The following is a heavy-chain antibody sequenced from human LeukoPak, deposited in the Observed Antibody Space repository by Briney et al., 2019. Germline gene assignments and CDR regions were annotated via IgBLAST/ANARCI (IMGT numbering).Heavy chain of an antibody. D-gene: IGHD2-15*01. CDR3: ASRRDCSALSAFDL. CDR1: GFTFTDHF. Sequence: PGGSLRLSCAASGFTFTDHFMDWVRQAPGKGLEWVGRSKNKASSYITEYAASVKGRFTFSRDDSKNSVYLQMNNLKIEDTAVYYCASRRDCSALSAFDLWGQGTMVTVSS. J-gene: IGHJ3*01. V-gene: IGHV3-72*01. CDR2: SKNKASSYIT.